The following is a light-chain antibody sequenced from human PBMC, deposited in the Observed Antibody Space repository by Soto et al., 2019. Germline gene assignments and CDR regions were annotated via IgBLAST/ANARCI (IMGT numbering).Light chain of an antibody. CDR2: DVT. Sequence: QSALTQPRSVSGSPGQSVTISCTGTSSDVGGYNYVSWYQQHPGKAPKLMIYDVTKRPSGVPDRFSGSKSGDTASLTISGLQGEDEAGYYCCSYAGSYTLVFGGGTKVTVL. CDR1: SSDVGGYNY. CDR3: CSYAGSYTLV. J-gene: IGLJ2*01. V-gene: IGLV2-11*01.